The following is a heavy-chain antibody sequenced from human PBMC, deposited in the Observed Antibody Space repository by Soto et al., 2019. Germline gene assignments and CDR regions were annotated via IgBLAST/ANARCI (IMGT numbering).Heavy chain of an antibody. CDR1: GFTFSSYA. CDR2: IGGGGGST. D-gene: IGHD3-10*01. CDR3: AKATVTGEGYYYYYGMDV. Sequence: VGSLRLSCAASGFTFSSYAMNWVRQAPGKGLEWVSAIGGGGGSTSYADSVKGRFTISRDNSKNTLYLQMNSLRAEDTAVYYCAKATVTGEGYYYYYGMDVWGQGTTVTVSS. J-gene: IGHJ6*02. V-gene: IGHV3-23*01.